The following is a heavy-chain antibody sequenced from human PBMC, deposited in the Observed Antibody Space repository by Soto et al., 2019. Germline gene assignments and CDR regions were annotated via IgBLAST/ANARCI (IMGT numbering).Heavy chain of an antibody. J-gene: IGHJ2*01. V-gene: IGHV3-23*01. D-gene: IGHD2-2*02. CDR3: AKCYIFFFQAEDGIRAVRSVSAFLLNRSSDL. CDR2: ISGSGGST. Sequence: PGQGVEWVSAISGSGGSTYYADSVKGRFNISMDNSKKPLYRQMNSLRVEDTAVYDCAKCYIFFFQAEDGIRAVRSVSAFLLNRSSDL.